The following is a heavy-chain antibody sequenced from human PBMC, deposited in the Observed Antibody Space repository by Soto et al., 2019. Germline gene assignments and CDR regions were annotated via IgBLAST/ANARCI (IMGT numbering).Heavy chain of an antibody. CDR1: GYTFTSYG. V-gene: IGHV1-18*01. D-gene: IGHD2-15*01. CDR2: ISAYNGNT. J-gene: IGHJ5*02. CDR3: ARDIVVVVAATQYNWFDP. Sequence: ASVKVSCKASGYTFTSYGISWVRQAPGQGLEWMGWISAYNGNTNYAQKLQGRVTMTTDTSTSTAYMELRSLRSDDTAVYYCARDIVVVVAATQYNWFDPWGQGTLVTVSS.